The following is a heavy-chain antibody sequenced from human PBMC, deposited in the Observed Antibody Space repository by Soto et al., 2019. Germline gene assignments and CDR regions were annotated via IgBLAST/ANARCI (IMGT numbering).Heavy chain of an antibody. CDR1: GFTFSSYA. Sequence: EVQLLESGGGLVQPGGSLRLSCAASGFTFSSYAMSWVRQAPGEGLEWVSSLRGSGGSTYYAHSVKGRFTISRDNSKNTLFLQMNSLRAEDTAMYYCAKELPYGDYVQYFQDWGQGTLVTVSS. V-gene: IGHV3-23*01. D-gene: IGHD4-17*01. CDR3: AKELPYGDYVQYFQD. CDR2: LRGSGGST. J-gene: IGHJ1*01.